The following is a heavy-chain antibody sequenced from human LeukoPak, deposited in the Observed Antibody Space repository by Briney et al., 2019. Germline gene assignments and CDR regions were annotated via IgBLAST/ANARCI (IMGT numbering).Heavy chain of an antibody. J-gene: IGHJ5*02. CDR2: INHSGST. CDR1: GGSFSGYY. V-gene: IGHV4-34*01. D-gene: IGHD1-1*01. CDR3: ARGTNLGWFDP. Sequence: SETLSLTCAVYGGSFSGYYWSWIRQPPGKGLEWIGEINHSGSTNYNPSLKSRVTISVDTSKNQFSLKLSSVTAADTAVYYCARGTNLGWFDPWGQGTLVTVSS.